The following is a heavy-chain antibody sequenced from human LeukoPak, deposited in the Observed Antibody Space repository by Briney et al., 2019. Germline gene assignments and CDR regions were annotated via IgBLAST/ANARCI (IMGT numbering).Heavy chain of an antibody. J-gene: IGHJ4*02. D-gene: IGHD5-12*01. CDR2: INHSGSA. CDR3: ARDEPGYSGYGRLEY. CDR1: GGSFSTHC. Sequence: SETLSLTCAVSGGSFSTHCRRSLRHPPGRGLAWIGSINHSGSANSLSSLNSPVPRSVATSKSQSSLRLSSVTAADTTVYYCARDEPGYSGYGRLEYWGQGTLVTVSS. V-gene: IGHV4-34*01.